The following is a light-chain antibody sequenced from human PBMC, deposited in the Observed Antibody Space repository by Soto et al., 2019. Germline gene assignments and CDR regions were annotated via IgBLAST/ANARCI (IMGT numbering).Light chain of an antibody. V-gene: IGLV2-23*01. CDR2: EGS. J-gene: IGLJ1*01. CDR1: TSDVENYVL. Sequence: QSALTQPAYVSRSPGQSIIISCTEATSDVENYVLVSWFQQHPGKAPRLIIYEGSRRPSGVSNRCSGSKSGKTASLTIYRLQTEGGADYYCCSSGDSSTYVFGTGNNLTVL. CDR3: CSSGDSSTYV.